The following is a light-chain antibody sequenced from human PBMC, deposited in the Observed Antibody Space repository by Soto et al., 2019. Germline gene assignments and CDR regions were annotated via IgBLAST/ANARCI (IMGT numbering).Light chain of an antibody. CDR3: QQLSSSPFT. V-gene: IGKV1-9*01. J-gene: IGKJ3*01. CDR1: QDITNY. Sequence: DIQLTQSPSFLSASVGDRVTITRRASQDITNYLAWYQQKSGNIPKLLIHAASTLQPGVPSRFSGSGSGTEFTLTIARLQPEDFATYYCQQLSSSPFTFGPGTKVDLK. CDR2: AAS.